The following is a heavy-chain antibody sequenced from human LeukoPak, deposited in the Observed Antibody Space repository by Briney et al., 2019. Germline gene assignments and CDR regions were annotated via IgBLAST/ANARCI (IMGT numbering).Heavy chain of an antibody. CDR2: INTNSGGT. J-gene: IGHJ3*02. Sequence: ASVKVSCKSSGYTFTGYYMHWVRQAPGQGLEWMGWINTNSGGTNYAQKFQGRVTMTRYTSISTAYMELSRLRSDDTAVYYCARDNFPLFYGGNSVGAFDIWGQGTMVTVSS. V-gene: IGHV1-2*02. D-gene: IGHD4-23*01. CDR3: ARDNFPLFYGGNSVGAFDI. CDR1: GYTFTGYY.